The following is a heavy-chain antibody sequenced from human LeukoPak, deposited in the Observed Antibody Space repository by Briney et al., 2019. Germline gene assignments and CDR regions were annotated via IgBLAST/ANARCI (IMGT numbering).Heavy chain of an antibody. V-gene: IGHV3-30*04. CDR2: ILHDGSNK. J-gene: IGHJ4*02. Sequence: GGSLRLSCAVSGFTFSTYAMHWVRQAPGKGLEWAALILHDGSNKYYADSVKGRFTISRDNSKNTLYLQMNSLRAEDTAVYYCAKDRYYYGSGRNFDYWGQGTLVTVSS. CDR1: GFTFSTYA. CDR3: AKDRYYYGSGRNFDY. D-gene: IGHD3-10*01.